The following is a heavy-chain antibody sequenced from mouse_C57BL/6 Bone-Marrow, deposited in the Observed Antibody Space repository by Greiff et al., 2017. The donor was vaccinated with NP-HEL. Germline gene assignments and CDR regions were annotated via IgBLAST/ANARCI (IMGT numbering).Heavy chain of an antibody. Sequence: EVHLVESGGDLVKPGGSLKLSCAASGFTFSSYGMSWVRQTPDKRLEWVATISSGGSYTYYPDSVKGRFTISRDNAKNTLYLQMSSLKSEDTAMYYCARAGSSGSYYFDYWGQGTTLTVSS. D-gene: IGHD3-2*02. CDR2: ISSGGSYT. CDR3: ARAGSSGSYYFDY. CDR1: GFTFSSYG. V-gene: IGHV5-6*01. J-gene: IGHJ2*01.